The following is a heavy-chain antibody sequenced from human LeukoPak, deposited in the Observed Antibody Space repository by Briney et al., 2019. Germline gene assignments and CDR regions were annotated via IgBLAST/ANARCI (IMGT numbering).Heavy chain of an antibody. CDR2: IHYSGST. CDR3: ARTVGATTGVDY. J-gene: IGHJ4*02. CDR1: SGSISSYY. D-gene: IGHD1-26*01. Sequence: SETLSLTCTVSSGSISSYYWSWIRQPPGRGLEYIGYIHYSGSTNYNPSLKSRVTISVDTSKNQFSLKLSSVTAADTAVYYCARTVGATTGVDYWGQGTLVTVSS. V-gene: IGHV4-59*08.